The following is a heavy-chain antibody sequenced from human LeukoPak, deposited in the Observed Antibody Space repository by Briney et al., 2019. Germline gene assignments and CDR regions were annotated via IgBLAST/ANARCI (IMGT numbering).Heavy chain of an antibody. D-gene: IGHD3-22*01. J-gene: IGHJ4*02. V-gene: IGHV3-33*01. CDR1: GFTFSSYG. Sequence: GGSLRLSCAASGFTFSSYGMHWVRQAPGKGLEWVAVIWYDGSNKYYADSVKGRFTISRDNSKNTLSLKINSLSAEDTAVYYCARGYNDSSVYAPPNYWGQGTLVTVSS. CDR2: IWYDGSNK. CDR3: ARGYNDSSVYAPPNY.